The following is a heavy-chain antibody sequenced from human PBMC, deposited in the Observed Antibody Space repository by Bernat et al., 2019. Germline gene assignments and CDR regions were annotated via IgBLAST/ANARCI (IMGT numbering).Heavy chain of an antibody. J-gene: IGHJ4*02. V-gene: IGHV3-7*03. D-gene: IGHD3-16*01. CDR3: AKYLSVRAGGSFDY. CDR1: GFTFSNFW. Sequence: EVQLVESGGGLVQPGGSLRLSCAASGFTFSNFWMSWVRQAPGKGLEWVANTEPDGSEKYYVDSVKCRFTISRDNAKNSLYLQMNSLRADDTAVYYCAKYLSVRAGGSFDYWGQGTLVTVSS. CDR2: TEPDGSEK.